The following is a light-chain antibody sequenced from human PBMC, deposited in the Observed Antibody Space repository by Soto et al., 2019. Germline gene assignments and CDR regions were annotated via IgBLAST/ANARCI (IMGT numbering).Light chain of an antibody. Sequence: DIQLTQSPSTLSASVGDRVTLTCRASQSLNSGLAWYQHRPGQAPKLLIYDGSTLESGVPSRFSGSGSGTEFTLTINNLQPDDLATYICQQYKSYSTFGRGTKVVIK. CDR1: QSLNSG. V-gene: IGKV1-5*01. CDR3: QQYKSYST. J-gene: IGKJ1*01. CDR2: DGS.